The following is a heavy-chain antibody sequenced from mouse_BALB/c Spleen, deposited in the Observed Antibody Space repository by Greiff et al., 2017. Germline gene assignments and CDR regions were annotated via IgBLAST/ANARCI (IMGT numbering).Heavy chain of an antibody. CDR2: ISSGSSTI. V-gene: IGHV5-17*02. CDR3: ARNPHYYGSSCYAMDY. CDR1: GFTFSSFG. J-gene: IGHJ4*01. Sequence: DVLLVESGGGLVQPGGSRKLSCAASGFTFSSFGMHWVRQAPEKGLEWVAYISSGSSTIYYADTVKGRFTISRDNPKNTLFLQMTSLRSEDTAMYYCARNPHYYGSSCYAMDYWGQGTSVTVSS. D-gene: IGHD1-1*01.